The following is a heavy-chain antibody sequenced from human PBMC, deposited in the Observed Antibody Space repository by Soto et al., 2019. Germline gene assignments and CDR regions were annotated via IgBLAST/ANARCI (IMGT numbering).Heavy chain of an antibody. Sequence: QMHLVQSGAEVKRPGSSVKVSCKASGGTFTSFAFSWVRQAPRQGLEWIGVIIPIFDTSTYAQSFQGRLTVTANKSANTVYMELNSLRSDDTAIYFCAREPLSGDSGWYTYFDSWGQGTLVTVSS. CDR2: IIPIFDTS. CDR1: GGTFTSFA. V-gene: IGHV1-69*06. J-gene: IGHJ4*02. D-gene: IGHD6-19*01. CDR3: AREPLSGDSGWYTYFDS.